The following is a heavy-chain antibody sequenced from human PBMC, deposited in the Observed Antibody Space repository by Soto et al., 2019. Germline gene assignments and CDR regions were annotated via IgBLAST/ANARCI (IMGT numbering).Heavy chain of an antibody. CDR2: TYYRSRWYN. V-gene: IGHV6-1*01. J-gene: IGHJ6*03. D-gene: IGHD1-7*01. Sequence: SQTLSLTCAISGDSVSSNSAAWNWIRLSPSRGLEWLARTYYRSRWYNDYAVSVRSRITVNPDTSKTQFSLQLTSVTPEDTAVYYCSGTTSRHWYYMDVWGKGTTVTVSS. CDR1: GDSVSSNSAA. CDR3: SGTTSRHWYYMDV.